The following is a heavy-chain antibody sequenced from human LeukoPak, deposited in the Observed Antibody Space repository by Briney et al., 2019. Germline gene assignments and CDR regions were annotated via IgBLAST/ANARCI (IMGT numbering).Heavy chain of an antibody. D-gene: IGHD4-23*01. J-gene: IGHJ4*02. CDR1: GFTFDDYA. Sequence: QPGRSLRLSCAASGFTFDDYAMHWVRQAPGKGLEWVSGINWNSGNIDYADSVKGRFTISRDNAKNSLYLQMNSLRAEDTALYYCAKDIRPDDYGGNPFDYWGQGTLVTVSS. CDR3: AKDIRPDDYGGNPFDY. CDR2: INWNSGNI. V-gene: IGHV3-9*01.